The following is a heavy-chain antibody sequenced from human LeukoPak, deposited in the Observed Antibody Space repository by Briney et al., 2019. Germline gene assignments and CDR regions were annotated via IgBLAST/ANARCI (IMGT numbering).Heavy chain of an antibody. CDR3: ARDKTYGEQFGS. Sequence: PGGSLRLSCAASGFTFNTYSMNWVRQTPGKGLEWVSSISGSGTDIYYADSMKGRITISRENAKNSLYLQMNSLRAEDTAVYYCARDKTYGEQFGSWGQGTLVTVSS. V-gene: IGHV3-21*01. CDR1: GFTFNTYS. CDR2: ISGSGTDI. D-gene: IGHD4-17*01. J-gene: IGHJ4*02.